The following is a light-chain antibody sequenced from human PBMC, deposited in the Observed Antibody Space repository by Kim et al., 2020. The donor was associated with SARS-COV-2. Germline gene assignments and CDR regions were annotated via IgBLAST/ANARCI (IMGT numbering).Light chain of an antibody. J-gene: IGKJ2*01. CDR3: LQRRNWPNT. CDR1: QSVDSL. V-gene: IGKV3-11*01. Sequence: PGERAVVSCRTSQSVDSLLAWYQQKPGQAPRLLIYAASIRATGIPARFSGSGSGTDFTLTISSLEPEDFAVYYCLQRRNWPNTFGQGNKLEF. CDR2: AAS.